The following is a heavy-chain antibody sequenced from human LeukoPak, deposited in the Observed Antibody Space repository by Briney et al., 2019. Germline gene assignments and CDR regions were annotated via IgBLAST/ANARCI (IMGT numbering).Heavy chain of an antibody. CDR3: ARDGASGWHAFDI. CDR2: FDPEDGET. Sequence: ASVKVSCKVSGYTLTELSMHWVRQAPGKGLEWMGGFDPEDGETIYAQKFQGWVTMTRDTSISTAYMELSRLRSDDTAVYYCARDGASGWHAFDIWGQGTMVTVSS. CDR1: GYTLTELS. V-gene: IGHV1-24*01. D-gene: IGHD6-19*01. J-gene: IGHJ3*02.